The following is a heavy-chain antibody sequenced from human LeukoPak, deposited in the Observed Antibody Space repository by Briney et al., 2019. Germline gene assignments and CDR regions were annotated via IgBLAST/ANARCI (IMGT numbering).Heavy chain of an antibody. D-gene: IGHD2-2*02. CDR1: GGSISSRSYY. V-gene: IGHV4-39*07. Sequence: SETLSLTCTVSGGSISSRSYYWGWIRRPPGKGLEWIGSIYYSESTYYNPSLKSRVTISADTFKNHFSLKLTSVTAADTAVYYCATAPILRGEGGEHYKYGMDVWGQGTTVIVSS. CDR2: IYYSEST. J-gene: IGHJ6*02. CDR3: ATAPILRGEGGEHYKYGMDV.